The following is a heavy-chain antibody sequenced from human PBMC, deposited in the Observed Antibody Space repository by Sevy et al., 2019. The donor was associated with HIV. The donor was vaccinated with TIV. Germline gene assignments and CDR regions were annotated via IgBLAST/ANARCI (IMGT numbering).Heavy chain of an antibody. V-gene: IGHV3-7*03. D-gene: IGHD3-22*01. CDR2: IKQDGSEK. CDR3: ARDYDGLNSSGSYYYYGMDV. J-gene: IGHJ6*02. CDR1: GFTFSSYW. Sequence: GGSLRLSCAASGFTFSSYWMSWVRKAPGKGLEWVANIKQDGSEKYYLDSVKGQFTISRDNAKNSLYLQMNSLRAEDTAVYYCARDYDGLNSSGSYYYYGMDVWGQGTTVTVSS.